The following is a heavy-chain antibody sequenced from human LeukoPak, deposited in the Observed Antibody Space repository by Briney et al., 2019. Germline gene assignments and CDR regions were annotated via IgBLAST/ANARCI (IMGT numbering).Heavy chain of an antibody. CDR2: IYYSGST. V-gene: IGHV4-31*03. Sequence: SQTLSLTCTVSGGSISSGGYYWSWIRQHPGKGLEWIGYIYYSGSTYYNPSLKSRVTISVDTSKNQFSLKLSSVTAADTAAYYCAREEHSGYDSFDYWGQGTLVTVSS. CDR1: GGSISSGGYY. D-gene: IGHD5-12*01. J-gene: IGHJ4*02. CDR3: AREEHSGYDSFDY.